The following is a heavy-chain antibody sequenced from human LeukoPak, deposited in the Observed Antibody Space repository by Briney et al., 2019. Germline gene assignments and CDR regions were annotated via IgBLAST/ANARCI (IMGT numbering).Heavy chain of an antibody. D-gene: IGHD1-26*01. CDR1: GFTFTSYS. V-gene: IGHV3-23*01. CDR2: ISGGGGST. Sequence: GSLRLSCAASGFTFTSYSMNWVRQAPGKGLEWVSTISGGGGSTYYADSVKGRFTISRDNSKNTLYLQMNSLRVEDTAVYYCAKGESGSYLTDAFDIWGQGTMVTVSS. CDR3: AKGESGSYLTDAFDI. J-gene: IGHJ3*02.